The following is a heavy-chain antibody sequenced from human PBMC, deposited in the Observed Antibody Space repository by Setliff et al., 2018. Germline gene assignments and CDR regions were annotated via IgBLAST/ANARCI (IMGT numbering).Heavy chain of an antibody. Sequence: SETLSLTCTVSGGSVSAYYWVWIRQPPGKGLEWIGSIYHSGNTNFNPSLKTRLTMSVDTSKNQFALNLRSVTAADTAVYYCVRDRTAYSYGLDVWGQGTTVTVSS. CDR2: IYHSGNT. J-gene: IGHJ6*02. D-gene: IGHD5-18*01. CDR3: VRDRTAYSYGLDV. CDR1: GGSVSAYY. V-gene: IGHV4-59*02.